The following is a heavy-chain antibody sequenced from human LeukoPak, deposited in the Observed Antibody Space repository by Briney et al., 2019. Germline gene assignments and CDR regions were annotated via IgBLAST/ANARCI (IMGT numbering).Heavy chain of an antibody. V-gene: IGHV3-21*01. Sequence: PGGSLRLSCAASGFTFSSYSMNWVRQAPGKGLEWVSSISSSSSYIYYADSAKGRFTISRDNAKNSLYLQMNSLRAEDTAVYYCARELGGIVVVPAANDYWGQGTLVTVSS. D-gene: IGHD2-2*01. CDR3: ARELGGIVVVPAANDY. CDR1: GFTFSSYS. CDR2: ISSSSSYI. J-gene: IGHJ4*02.